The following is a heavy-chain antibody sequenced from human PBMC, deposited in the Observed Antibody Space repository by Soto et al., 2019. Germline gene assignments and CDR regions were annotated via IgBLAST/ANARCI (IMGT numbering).Heavy chain of an antibody. CDR3: ARRRTPDY. CDR2: IYYSGST. J-gene: IGHJ4*02. V-gene: IGHV4-59*01. CDR1: GGSISSYY. Sequence: QVLLQESGPGLVKPSETLSLTCTVSGGSISSYYWSWIRQPPGKGLEWIGYIYYSGSTNYNPSLKSRVTISVDTSKNQFSLKLSSVTAADTAVYYCARRRTPDYWGQGTLVTVSS.